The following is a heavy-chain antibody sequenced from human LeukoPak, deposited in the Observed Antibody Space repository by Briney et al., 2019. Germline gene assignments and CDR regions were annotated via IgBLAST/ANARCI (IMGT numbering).Heavy chain of an antibody. J-gene: IGHJ5*02. CDR1: GFTFSSYG. CDR3: ARDYYDSSGPFDP. V-gene: IGHV3-33*01. Sequence: GGSLRLSCEASGFTFSSYGLHWVRQAPGKGLEWVAVIWYDGSKEYYADSVKGRFTISRDSSKNTMYLQMNSLRVEDTAVYYCARDYYDSSGPFDPWGQGTLVTVSS. D-gene: IGHD3-22*01. CDR2: IWYDGSKE.